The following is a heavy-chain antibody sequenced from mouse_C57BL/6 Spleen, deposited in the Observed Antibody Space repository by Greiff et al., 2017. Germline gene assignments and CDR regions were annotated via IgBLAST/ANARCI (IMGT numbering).Heavy chain of an antibody. CDR3: ARQGLRYPGAYFDY. D-gene: IGHD1-1*01. CDR1: GFTFSSYG. J-gene: IGHJ2*01. Sequence: EVQRVESGGDLVKPGGSLKLSCAASGFTFSSYGMSWVRQTPDKRLEWVATISSGGSYTYYPDSVKGRFTISRDNAKNTLYLQMSSLKSEDTAMYYCARQGLRYPGAYFDYWGQGTTLTVSS. CDR2: ISSGGSYT. V-gene: IGHV5-6*01.